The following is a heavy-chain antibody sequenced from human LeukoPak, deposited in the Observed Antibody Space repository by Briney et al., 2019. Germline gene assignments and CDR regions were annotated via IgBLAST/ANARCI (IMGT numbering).Heavy chain of an antibody. CDR2: ISAYNGNT. Sequence: GASVTVSCKASGYTFTSYGISWVRQAPGQGLEWMGWISAYNGNTNYAQKLQGRVTMTTDTSTSTAYMELRSLRSDDTAVYYCARDEYYYGSGSYSWFDPWGQGTLVTVSS. D-gene: IGHD3-10*01. V-gene: IGHV1-18*01. J-gene: IGHJ5*02. CDR3: ARDEYYYGSGSYSWFDP. CDR1: GYTFTSYG.